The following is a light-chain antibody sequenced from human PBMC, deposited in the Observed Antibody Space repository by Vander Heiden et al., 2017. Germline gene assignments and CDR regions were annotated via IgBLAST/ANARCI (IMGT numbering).Light chain of an antibody. CDR3: AAWDDSRNGVV. CDR1: RSTIGNNA. J-gene: IGLJ2*01. Sequence: QSVLTQPPSVSEAPRQRVTLSCSGSRSTIGNNAVNWYQQLPGKAPKLLIYYDDLLPSGVSDRCSGSKSGTSASLAISGLQAEEEADYYCAAWDDSRNGVVFGGGTKLTVL. CDR2: YDD. V-gene: IGLV1-36*01.